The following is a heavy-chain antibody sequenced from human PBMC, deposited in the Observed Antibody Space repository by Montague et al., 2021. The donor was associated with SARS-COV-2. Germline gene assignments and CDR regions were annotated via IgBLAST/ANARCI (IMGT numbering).Heavy chain of an antibody. Sequence: SETLSLTCAVYDRSLSGYYWSWIRQPPGKGLEWIGEINHSGSTNYNPSLKSRVTISVDTSKNQFSLKLNSVSAADTAVYYCARGQVTIFGVLIMLPAAGALDIWGQGTMVTVSS. D-gene: IGHD3-3*01. CDR1: DRSLSGYY. CDR2: INHSGST. CDR3: ARGQVTIFGVLIMLPAAGALDI. J-gene: IGHJ3*02. V-gene: IGHV4-34*01.